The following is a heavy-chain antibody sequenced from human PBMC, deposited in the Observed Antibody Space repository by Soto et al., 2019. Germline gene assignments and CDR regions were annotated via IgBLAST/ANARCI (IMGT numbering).Heavy chain of an antibody. CDR1: GFTFSSYG. D-gene: IGHD3-22*01. J-gene: IGHJ6*02. CDR2: ISYDGSNK. CDR3: AKYYYDSSGYYGYYYYGMDV. Sequence: GGSLRLSCAASGFTFSSYGMHWVRQAPGKGLEWVAVISYDGSNKYYADSVKGRFTISRDNSKNTLYLQMNSLRAEDTAVYYFAKYYYDSSGYYGYYYYGMDVWGQGTTVTVSS. V-gene: IGHV3-30*18.